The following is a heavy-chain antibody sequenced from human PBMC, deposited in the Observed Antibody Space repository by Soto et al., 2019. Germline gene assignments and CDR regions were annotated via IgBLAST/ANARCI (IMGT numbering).Heavy chain of an antibody. V-gene: IGHV1-46*01. J-gene: IGHJ6*02. CDR1: GYTFTSYY. CDR3: ARERITMIGGYYYYGMDV. Sequence: VSVKVSCKASGYTFTSYYMHWVRQAPGQGLEWMGIINPSGGSTSYAQKFQGRVTMTRDTSTSTVYMELSSLRSEDTAVYYCARERITMIGGYYYYGMDVWGQGTTATVSS. D-gene: IGHD3-22*01. CDR2: INPSGGST.